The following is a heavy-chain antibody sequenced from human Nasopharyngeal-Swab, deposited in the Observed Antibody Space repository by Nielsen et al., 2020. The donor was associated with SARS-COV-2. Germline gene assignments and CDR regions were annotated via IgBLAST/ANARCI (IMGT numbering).Heavy chain of an antibody. D-gene: IGHD3-3*01. Sequence: WIRQPPGKGLEWIGSIYYSGSTHYNPSLKSRVTISVDTSKNQFSLKLSSVTAADTAVYYCARHTTTIFGVVIIPGFDYWGQGTLVTVSS. CDR3: ARHTTTIFGVVIIPGFDY. CDR2: IYYSGST. J-gene: IGHJ4*02. V-gene: IGHV4-39*01.